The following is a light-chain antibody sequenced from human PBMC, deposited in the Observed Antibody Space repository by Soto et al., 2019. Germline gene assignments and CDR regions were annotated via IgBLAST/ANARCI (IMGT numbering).Light chain of an antibody. Sequence: QSALTQPASVSGSPGQSITISCAGTSANLVSWYQQHPGKAPKLMIYEDARRPSGVSNRFSGSKSANAASLTISGLQDEDEADYYCGSYASSHNFLVLFGGGTKLTVL. CDR1: SANL. V-gene: IGLV2-23*01. J-gene: IGLJ3*02. CDR2: EDA. CDR3: GSYASSHNFLVL.